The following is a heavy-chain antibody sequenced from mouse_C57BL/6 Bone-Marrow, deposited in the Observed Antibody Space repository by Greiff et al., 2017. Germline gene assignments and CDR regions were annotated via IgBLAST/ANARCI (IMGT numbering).Heavy chain of an antibody. Sequence: EVMLVESGGGLVQPKGSLKLSCAASGFSFNTYAMNWVRQAPGKGLEWVARIRSKSNNYATYYADSVKDRFTISRDDSESMLYLQMNNLKTEDTAMYYCVRQRGRCYDYDEGGFDYWGQGTTLTVSS. CDR3: VRQRGRCYDYDEGGFDY. CDR1: GFSFNTYA. J-gene: IGHJ2*01. D-gene: IGHD2-4*01. V-gene: IGHV10-1*01. CDR2: IRSKSNNYAT.